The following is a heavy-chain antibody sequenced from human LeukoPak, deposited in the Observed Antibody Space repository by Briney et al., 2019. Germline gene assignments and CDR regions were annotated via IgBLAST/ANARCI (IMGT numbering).Heavy chain of an antibody. V-gene: IGHV4-34*01. CDR3: ARGRGFRGRGVIIVA. J-gene: IGHJ5*02. CDR1: GGSFSGYY. CDR2: FNPGGSP. D-gene: IGHD3-10*01. Sequence: SETLSLTCAVYGGSFSGYYWSCIRQPPGKGLEWIGEFNPGGSPNYNPSLNSRVTMSVDTSKNQFSLRLTSVTAADTAVYYCARGRGFRGRGVIIVAWGQGTLVTVSS.